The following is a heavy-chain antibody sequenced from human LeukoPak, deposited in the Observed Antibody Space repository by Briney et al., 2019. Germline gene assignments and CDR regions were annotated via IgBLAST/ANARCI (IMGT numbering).Heavy chain of an antibody. CDR1: GYNLSTYW. V-gene: IGHV5-10-1*01. Sequence: GESLRISCQVSGYNLSTYWITWVRQMPGKGLEWMGRIDPSDSYINYNPSFQGHVTISADKSINTAYLQWGSLRASDTAMYYCARHYDILTAFFSWGQGTLVTVSS. CDR3: ARHYDILTAFFS. J-gene: IGHJ4*02. CDR2: IDPSDSYI. D-gene: IGHD3-9*01.